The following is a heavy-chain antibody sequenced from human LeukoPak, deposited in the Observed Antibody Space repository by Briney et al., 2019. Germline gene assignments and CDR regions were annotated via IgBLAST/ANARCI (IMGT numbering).Heavy chain of an antibody. CDR1: GYTFSSYG. D-gene: IGHD2-21*01. J-gene: IGHJ4*02. V-gene: IGHV1-18*01. Sequence: GDSVKVSCKAPGYTFSSYGISCVRQAPGQGLEWMGWISIYSGNTRYIEDLQGRLTMTTDTSTNTAYMELRSLRSDDTAIYSCASGKYCDGGIHAHYFDYWGQGTLVTVSS. CDR2: ISIYSGNT. CDR3: ASGKYCDGGIHAHYFDY.